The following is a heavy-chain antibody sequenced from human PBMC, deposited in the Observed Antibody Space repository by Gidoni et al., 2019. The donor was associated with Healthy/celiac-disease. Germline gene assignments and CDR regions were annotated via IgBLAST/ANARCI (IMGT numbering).Heavy chain of an antibody. CDR3: ARAYSSGWYWYFDL. J-gene: IGHJ2*01. V-gene: IGHV1-8*01. Sequence: QVQLVQSGAEVKKPGASVKVSCTASGYTFPSYDINGVRQATGQGLEWMGWMNPNSGNTGYAQKFQVRVTMTRNTSISTAYMELSSLRSEDTAVYYCARAYSSGWYWYFDLWGRGTLVTVSS. D-gene: IGHD6-19*01. CDR2: MNPNSGNT. CDR1: GYTFPSYD.